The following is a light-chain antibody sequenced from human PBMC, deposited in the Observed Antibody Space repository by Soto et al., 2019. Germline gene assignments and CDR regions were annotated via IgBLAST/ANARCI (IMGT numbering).Light chain of an antibody. CDR2: QDS. J-gene: IGLJ1*01. CDR3: QAWDSPLNV. CDR1: KLGDKY. V-gene: IGLV3-1*01. Sequence: SYELTQPPSVSVSPGQTASITCSGDKLGDKYACWYQQKPGQSPVLVIYQDSKRPSGIPERFSGSNSGNTATLTISGTQAIDEAAYYCQAWDSPLNVFGTGTNVTVL.